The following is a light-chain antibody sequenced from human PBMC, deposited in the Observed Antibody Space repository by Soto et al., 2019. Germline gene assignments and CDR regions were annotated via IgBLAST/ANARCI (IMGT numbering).Light chain of an antibody. CDR3: MQSIQLKT. V-gene: IGKV2D-29*01. CDR1: QGLLDSDGRTH. CDR2: EVS. J-gene: IGKJ4*01. Sequence: DIVLTHTPLSLSVTPGQPASISCNSSQGLLDSDGRTHLYWYVQKTGQPPQALIYEVSKRSSGVPDRFSGRGSGTHFTLTMSRVQAEDAGIYYCMQSIQLKTFGGGSKVEIX.